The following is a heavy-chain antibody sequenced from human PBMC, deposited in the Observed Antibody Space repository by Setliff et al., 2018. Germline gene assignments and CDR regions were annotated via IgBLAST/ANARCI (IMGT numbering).Heavy chain of an antibody. V-gene: IGHV1-18*01. CDR1: GYTFTSHG. Sequence: ASVKVSCKASGYTFTSHGISWVRQAPGQGLEWMGWISAYNGNTHYAQKFQGRVTITADKSTSTAYMELSRLTSEDTAVYYCALEYSNSSPTVYYYMDVWGKGTTVTVSS. CDR2: ISAYNGNT. CDR3: ALEYSNSSPTVYYYMDV. J-gene: IGHJ6*03. D-gene: IGHD6-6*01.